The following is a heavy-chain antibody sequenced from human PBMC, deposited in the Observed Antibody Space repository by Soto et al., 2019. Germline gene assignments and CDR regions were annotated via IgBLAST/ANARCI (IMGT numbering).Heavy chain of an antibody. V-gene: IGHV2-5*02. CDR3: AHIFTVRGGGPGYYMDV. Sequence: QITLKESGPTLVKPTQTLTLTCTFSGFSLSTSGVGVGWIRQPPGKALEWLALIYWDDDKRYSPSLKSRLTSTKDTPKNQVVLTMTNMDPVDTATYYCAHIFTVRGGGPGYYMDVWGKGTTVTVSS. CDR1: GFSLSTSGVG. CDR2: IYWDDDK. D-gene: IGHD3-10*01. J-gene: IGHJ6*03.